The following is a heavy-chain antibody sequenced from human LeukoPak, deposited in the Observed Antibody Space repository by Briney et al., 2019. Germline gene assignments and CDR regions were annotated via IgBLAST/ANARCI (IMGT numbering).Heavy chain of an antibody. J-gene: IGHJ4*02. CDR1: GFTFDDYG. V-gene: IGHV3-53*01. CDR2: ISTSGTT. CDR3: ARVRSDTRGWYEFDY. Sequence: PGGSLRLSCAASGFTFDDYGMSWVRQAPGKGLEFVSFISTSGTTDYADSVKGRFTISSDNSKNTLYLQMNSLRAEDTAVYYCARVRSDTRGWYEFDYWGQGTLVTVSS. D-gene: IGHD6-19*01.